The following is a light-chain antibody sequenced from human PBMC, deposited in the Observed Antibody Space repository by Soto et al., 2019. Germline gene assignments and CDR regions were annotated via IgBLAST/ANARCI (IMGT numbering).Light chain of an antibody. J-gene: IGKJ1*01. Sequence: VMTQSPATLSLSPGERATLSCRASQNVRSNLAWYQQKPGQAPRLLIYGASNRATGIPDRFSGSGSGTDFTLTISRLEPEDFAVYYCQQYGSSGTFGQGTKVDI. CDR2: GAS. CDR1: QNVRSN. V-gene: IGKV3-20*01. CDR3: QQYGSSGT.